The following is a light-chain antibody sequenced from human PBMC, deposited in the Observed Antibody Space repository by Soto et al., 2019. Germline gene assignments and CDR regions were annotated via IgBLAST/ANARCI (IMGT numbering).Light chain of an antibody. V-gene: IGKV1-39*01. Sequence: DLQMTQSPSSLSASVGDRVTITCRASQTISSHLNWYQQRPGKAPKLLISAASTLQSGVPSRFSGSGSGTDFTLTISSLQPEDFATYYCQQSYSSPPTFGQGTKVEIK. CDR3: QQSYSSPPT. CDR2: AAS. J-gene: IGKJ1*01. CDR1: QTISSH.